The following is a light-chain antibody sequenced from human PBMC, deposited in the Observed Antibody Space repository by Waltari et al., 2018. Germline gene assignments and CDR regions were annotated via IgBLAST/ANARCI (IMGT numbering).Light chain of an antibody. CDR3: QQYITNLGT. J-gene: IGKJ3*01. Sequence: DIVMTQSPDSLAVSLGERATINCKYSRSVLYSGNTKNYLAWYQKKPGQPPKLVIYWASTRESGVPARFSGRGSGTDFTLTISSLQAEDVAVYYCQQYITNLGTFGPGTRVDIK. CDR2: WAS. CDR1: RSVLYSGNTKNY. V-gene: IGKV4-1*01.